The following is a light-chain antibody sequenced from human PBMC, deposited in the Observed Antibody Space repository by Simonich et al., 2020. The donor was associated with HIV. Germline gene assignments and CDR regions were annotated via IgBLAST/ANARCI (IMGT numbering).Light chain of an antibody. CDR2: GTS. CDR3: QQYNNWPT. J-gene: IGKJ4*01. V-gene: IGKV3-15*01. Sequence: EIVLTQSPGTLSLSPGERATLSCRASQSVSSSYLAWYQQRPGQAPRLLMYGTSTRATGIPARFSGSGSGTEITLTISSMQSEDFAVYYCQQYNNWPTFGGGTKVEIK. CDR1: QSVSSSY.